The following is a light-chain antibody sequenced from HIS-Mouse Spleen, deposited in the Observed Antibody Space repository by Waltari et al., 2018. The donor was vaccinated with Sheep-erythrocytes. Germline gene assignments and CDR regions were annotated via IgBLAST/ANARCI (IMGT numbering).Light chain of an antibody. J-gene: IGLJ1*01. CDR1: ALPKTY. CDR3: YSTDSSGNHYV. Sequence: SYELTQPPSVSVSPGQTARLTCSGDALPKTYAYWYQQKSGQAPVLVIYEDSKRPSGIPERFSGSSSGTMATLTISGAQVEDEADYYCYSTDSSGNHYVFGTGTKVTVL. CDR2: EDS. V-gene: IGLV3-10*01.